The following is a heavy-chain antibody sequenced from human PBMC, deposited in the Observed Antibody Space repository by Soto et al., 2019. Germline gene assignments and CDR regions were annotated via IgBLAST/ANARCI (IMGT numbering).Heavy chain of an antibody. CDR1: GGSISSYY. J-gene: IGHJ4*02. Sequence: QVQLQESGPGLVRPSETLSLTCTVSGGSISSYYWSWIRQPPGKGLEWIGYIYYSGSTNYNPSLKSRVTISVDTSKNQFSLKLSSVAAADTAVYYCAGSRYGAVTNPYYFDFWGQGTLVTVSS. D-gene: IGHD4-17*01. V-gene: IGHV4-59*01. CDR2: IYYSGST. CDR3: AGSRYGAVTNPYYFDF.